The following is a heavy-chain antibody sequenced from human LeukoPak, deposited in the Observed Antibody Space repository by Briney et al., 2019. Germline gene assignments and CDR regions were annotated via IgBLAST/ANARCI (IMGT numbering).Heavy chain of an antibody. J-gene: IGHJ4*02. CDR1: GFTFSSYW. CDR3: AKDSAKYCSGGSCYSGYDY. D-gene: IGHD2-15*01. V-gene: IGHV3-74*01. Sequence: PGGSLRLSCAASGFTFSSYWMHWVRQAPGKGLVWVSRINSDGSSTSYADSVKGRFTISRDNSKNTLYLQMNSLRAEDTAVYYCAKDSAKYCSGGSCYSGYDYWGQGTLVTVSS. CDR2: INSDGSST.